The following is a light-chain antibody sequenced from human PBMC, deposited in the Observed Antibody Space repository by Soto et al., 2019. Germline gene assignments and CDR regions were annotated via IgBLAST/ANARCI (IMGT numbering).Light chain of an antibody. CDR1: QSVGIK. CDR3: QQYNNWPRT. CDR2: SAS. V-gene: IGKV3-15*01. J-gene: IGKJ1*01. Sequence: EIVMTQSPATVSVSPGERATLSCRASQSVGIKLAWYQQKPGQAPRLLMYSASTRATGIAARFSGGGSGTDFTLTISSLQSEDFAVYYCQQYNNWPRTFGQGTKVDIK.